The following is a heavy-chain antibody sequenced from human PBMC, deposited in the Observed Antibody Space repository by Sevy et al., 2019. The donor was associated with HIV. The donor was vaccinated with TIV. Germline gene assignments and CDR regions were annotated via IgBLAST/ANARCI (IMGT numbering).Heavy chain of an antibody. CDR2: FDPEDGET. Sequence: ASVKVSCKVSGYTLTELSMHWARQAPGKGLEWMGTFDPEDGETIYAQKFQGRVSMTEDTSTDTAYMELNSLRSEDTAVYYCATTRDYYDSSGYPFDYWGQGTLVTVSS. D-gene: IGHD3-22*01. CDR3: ATTRDYYDSSGYPFDY. J-gene: IGHJ4*02. V-gene: IGHV1-24*01. CDR1: GYTLTELS.